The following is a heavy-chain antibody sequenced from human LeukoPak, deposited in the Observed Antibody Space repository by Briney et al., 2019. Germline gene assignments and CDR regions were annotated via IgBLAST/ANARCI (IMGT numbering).Heavy chain of an antibody. Sequence: GASVNVSCKASGYTFTSYGISWVRQAPGQGLEWMGWISAYNGNTNYAQKLQGRVTMTTDTSTSTAYMELRSLRSDDTAVYYCARDLRYCGGDCSHYYYYGMDVWGQGTTVTVSS. V-gene: IGHV1-18*01. CDR3: ARDLRYCGGDCSHYYYYGMDV. CDR2: ISAYNGNT. J-gene: IGHJ6*02. CDR1: GYTFTSYG. D-gene: IGHD2-21*02.